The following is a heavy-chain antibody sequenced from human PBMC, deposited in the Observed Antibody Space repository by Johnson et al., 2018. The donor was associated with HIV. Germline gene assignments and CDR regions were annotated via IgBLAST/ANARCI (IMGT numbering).Heavy chain of an antibody. Sequence: AAGGVTVSRNYMSWVRQAPGKGLEWVSYISSSGSTIYYADSVKGRFTISRDNAKNSLYLQMNSLRAEDTAVYYCAKDTGGNSGNDAFDIWGQGTLVTVSS. D-gene: IGHD4-23*01. CDR1: GVTVSRNY. CDR2: ISSSGSTI. V-gene: IGHV3-11*04. J-gene: IGHJ3*02. CDR3: AKDTGGNSGNDAFDI.